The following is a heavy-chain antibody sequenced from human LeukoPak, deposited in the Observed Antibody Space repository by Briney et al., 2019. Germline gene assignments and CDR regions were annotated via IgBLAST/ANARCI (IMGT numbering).Heavy chain of an antibody. J-gene: IGHJ2*01. V-gene: IGHV3-23*01. CDR2: ISGSGGST. Sequence: GGSLRLSCAASGFTFSTYAMSWVRQAPGKGLEWVSVISGSGGSTYYADSVKGRFTISRDNSKNTLYLKMNSLRAEDTAVYYCASHIAVAGNYWYFDLWGRRTLVTVSS. D-gene: IGHD6-19*01. CDR1: GFTFSTYA. CDR3: ASHIAVAGNYWYFDL.